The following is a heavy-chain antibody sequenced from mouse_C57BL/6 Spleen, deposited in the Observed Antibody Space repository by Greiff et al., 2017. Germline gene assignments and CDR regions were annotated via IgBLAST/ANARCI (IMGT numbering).Heavy chain of an antibody. CDR2: ISSGSSTI. V-gene: IGHV5-17*01. CDR3: ARKFTVVATGAMDY. Sequence: EVKLVESGGGLVKPGGSLKLSCAASGFTFSDYGMHWVRQAPEKGLEWVAYISSGSSTIYYADTVKGRFTISRDNAKNTLFLQMTSLRSEDTAMYYCARKFTVVATGAMDYWGQGTSVTVSS. J-gene: IGHJ4*01. D-gene: IGHD1-1*01. CDR1: GFTFSDYG.